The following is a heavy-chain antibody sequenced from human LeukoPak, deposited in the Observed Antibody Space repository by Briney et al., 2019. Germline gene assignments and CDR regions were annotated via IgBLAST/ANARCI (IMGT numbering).Heavy chain of an antibody. J-gene: IGHJ4*02. CDR1: GFTFYNAW. CDR2: IKSKIDGGTA. CDR3: NTVYYYGSGSYSGY. V-gene: IGHV3-15*01. D-gene: IGHD3-10*01. Sequence: PGGSLSLSCAASGFTFYNAWMSWVRQAPGKGVEGVGRIKSKIDGGTADYAAPVKGRFTISRDDAKNMLYLEMNSLKTEDTAVYYCNTVYYYGSGSYSGYWGQGTLVTVSS.